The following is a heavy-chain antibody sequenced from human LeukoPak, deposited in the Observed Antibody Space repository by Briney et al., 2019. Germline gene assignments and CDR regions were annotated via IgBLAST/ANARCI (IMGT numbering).Heavy chain of an antibody. CDR2: MNPNSGNT. CDR1: GYSFISYD. D-gene: IGHD2/OR15-2a*01. Sequence: PGASVKVSCKASGYSFISYDMNWVRQATGQGLEWMGWMNPNSGNTGYAQKFQGRVTITADKSTSTAYMELSSLRSEDTAVYYCARDEKYVLGAFDIWGQGTMVTVSS. V-gene: IGHV1-8*03. J-gene: IGHJ3*02. CDR3: ARDEKYVLGAFDI.